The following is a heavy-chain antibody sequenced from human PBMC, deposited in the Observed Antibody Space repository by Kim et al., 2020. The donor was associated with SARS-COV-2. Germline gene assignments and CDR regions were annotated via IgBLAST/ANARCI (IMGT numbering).Heavy chain of an antibody. J-gene: IGHJ5*02. V-gene: IGHV3-64D*09. D-gene: IGHD3-10*01. CDR3: VKAGRVTIA. CDR2: INSNGGTT. CDR1: GFTFSSFS. Sequence: GGSLRLSCSASGFTFSSFSMHWVRQAPGKGLECVSVINSNGGTTSYADSVEGRFTISRDNSKNTLYLQMSSLRVEDTAMYYCVKAGRVTIAWGQGTLVTVSS.